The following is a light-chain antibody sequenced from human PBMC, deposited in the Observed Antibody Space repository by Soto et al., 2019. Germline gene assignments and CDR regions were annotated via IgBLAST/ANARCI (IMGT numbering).Light chain of an antibody. CDR1: SSDVGGYNY. V-gene: IGLV2-8*01. CDR3: SSFAGNNNLV. J-gene: IGLJ2*01. Sequence: QSALTQPPSASGSPGQSVTIPWTGTSSDVGGYNYVSWYQQHPGKAPKLMISEVSKRPSGVPDRFSGSKSGNTASLTVSGLQAEDEADYYCSSFAGNNNLVFGGGTKLTVL. CDR2: EVS.